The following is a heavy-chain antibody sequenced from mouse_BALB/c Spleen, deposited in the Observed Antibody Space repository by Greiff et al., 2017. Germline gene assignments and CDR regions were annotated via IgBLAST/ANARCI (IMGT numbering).Heavy chain of an antibody. CDR1: GYTFTEYT. CDR3: ASEGDYYGSSPWLAY. CDR2: INPNNGGT. V-gene: IGHV1-18*01. J-gene: IGHJ3*01. Sequence: EVQLQQSGPELVKPGASVKISCKTSGYTFTEYTMHWVKQSHGKSLEWIGGINPNNGGTSYNQKFKGKATLTVDKSSSTAYMELRSLTSEDSAVYYCASEGDYYGSSPWLAYWGQGTLVTVSA. D-gene: IGHD1-1*01.